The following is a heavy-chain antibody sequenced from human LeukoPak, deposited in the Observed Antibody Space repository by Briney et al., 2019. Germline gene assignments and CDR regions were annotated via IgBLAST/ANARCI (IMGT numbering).Heavy chain of an antibody. V-gene: IGHV3-66*02. D-gene: IGHD3-3*01. CDR3: ARDLWDATGY. CDR2: IYSGDST. CDR1: GFSSTY. J-gene: IGHJ4*02. Sequence: PGGSLRLSCVASGFSSTYMSWVRRAPGKGLEWVSVIYSGDSTYYADSVKGRFTISRDISKNTVYLQMNSLRPEDTAVYHCARDLWDATGYWGQGTLVTVAS.